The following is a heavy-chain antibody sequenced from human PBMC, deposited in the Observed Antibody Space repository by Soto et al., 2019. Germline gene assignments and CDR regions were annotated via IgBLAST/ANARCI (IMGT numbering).Heavy chain of an antibody. CDR3: ATMAGYSSAPSFVDA. CDR1: GDSLKTYT. J-gene: IGHJ4*02. V-gene: IGHV1-69*01. Sequence: QVQLVQSGAEVKRPGSSVTVSCTTSGDSLKTYTISWVRQAPGQGLEWMGGIIPPFAAANYAQKFQARVTISEDASTNTAYMEMSSLRSDDTAVYYCATMAGYSSAPSFVDAWGQGSLVIVS. CDR2: IIPPFAAA. D-gene: IGHD6-13*01.